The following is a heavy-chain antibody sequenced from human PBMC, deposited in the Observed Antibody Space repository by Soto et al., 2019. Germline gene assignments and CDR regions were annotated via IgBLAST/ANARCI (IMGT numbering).Heavy chain of an antibody. V-gene: IGHV3-23*01. J-gene: IGHJ4*02. CDR2: VSDTGGST. CDR1: GFTFSSSA. D-gene: IGHD4-17*01. CDR3: AKNSEMYGDSKCDY. Sequence: GESLKISCAASGFTFSSSAMSWFRQAPGQGLEWVSAVSDTGGSTYYADSVKGRFTISRDNSKNTLYLQMNSLRAEDKAVYYCAKNSEMYGDSKCDYWGQGTLVTVCS.